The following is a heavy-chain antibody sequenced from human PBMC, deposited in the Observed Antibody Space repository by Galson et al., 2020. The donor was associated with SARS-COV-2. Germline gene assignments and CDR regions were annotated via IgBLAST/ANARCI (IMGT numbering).Heavy chain of an antibody. Sequence: HGESLKISCKGSGYSFTSYWIGWVRQMPGKGLEWMGIIYPGDSDTRYSPSFQGQVTISADKSISTAYLQWSSLKASDTAMYYCATAAEVDSGTPTLDYWGQGTLVTVSS. CDR1: GYSFTSYW. CDR3: ATAAEVDSGTPTLDY. D-gene: IGHD5-12*01. V-gene: IGHV5-51*01. J-gene: IGHJ4*02. CDR2: IYPGDSDT.